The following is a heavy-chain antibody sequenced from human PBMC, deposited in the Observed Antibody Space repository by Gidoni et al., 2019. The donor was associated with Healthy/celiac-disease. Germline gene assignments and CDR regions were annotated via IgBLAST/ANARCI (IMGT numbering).Heavy chain of an antibody. V-gene: IGHV1-2*02. J-gene: IGHJ5*02. CDR1: GYTFPGYY. CDR3: ARDSRRQLVRWYWFDP. Sequence: VQLVQSGAEVKKPGASVKVSCKASGYTFPGYYMHWVRQAPGQGLEWMGWINPNSGGTNYAQKFQGRVTMTRDTSISTAYMELSRLRSDDTAVYYCARDSRRQLVRWYWFDPWGQGTLVTVSS. D-gene: IGHD6-13*01. CDR2: INPNSGGT.